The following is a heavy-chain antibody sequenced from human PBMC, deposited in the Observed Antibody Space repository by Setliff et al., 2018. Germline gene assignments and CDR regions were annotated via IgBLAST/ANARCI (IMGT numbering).Heavy chain of an antibody. CDR1: GFTFSDYY. CDR3: ARNIPWTQPIDY. D-gene: IGHD2-21*01. V-gene: IGHV3-11*04. Sequence: GGSLRLSCAASGFTFSDYYMSWIRQAPGKGLEWLSYIVSSGSTTYYSDSVKGRFTISRDNAKNSLYLQMNSLRAEDTAVYYCARNIPWTQPIDYWGQGTLVTVSS. J-gene: IGHJ4*02. CDR2: IVSSGSTT.